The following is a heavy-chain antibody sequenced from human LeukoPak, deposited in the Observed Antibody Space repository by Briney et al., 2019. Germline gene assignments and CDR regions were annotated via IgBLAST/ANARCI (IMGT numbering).Heavy chain of an antibody. Sequence: GESLKISCKGSGYSFSNYWLGWVRQMPGKGLELMGIIYPGDSDTRYSPSFQGQVTISADKSISTAYLQWSSLKASDTAMYYCARSPLYSYGTNFDYWGQGTLVTVSS. V-gene: IGHV5-51*01. CDR1: GYSFSNYW. D-gene: IGHD5-18*01. CDR3: ARSPLYSYGTNFDY. CDR2: IYPGDSDT. J-gene: IGHJ4*02.